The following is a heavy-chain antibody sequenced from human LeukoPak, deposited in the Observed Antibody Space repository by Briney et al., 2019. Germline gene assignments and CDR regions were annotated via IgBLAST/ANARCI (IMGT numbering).Heavy chain of an antibody. V-gene: IGHV4-61*02. J-gene: IGHJ4*02. Sequence: PSETLSLTCTVSGGSISSGSHYWSWIRQPAGKGLEWIGRIYTTGSTNYNPSLKSRVTISVDTSRNQFSLKLSSVTASDTAVYYCASHPRYCSGGSCYDSVNFDYWGQGTLVTVSS. CDR3: ASHPRYCSGGSCYDSVNFDY. D-gene: IGHD2-15*01. CDR1: GGSISSGSHY. CDR2: IYTTGST.